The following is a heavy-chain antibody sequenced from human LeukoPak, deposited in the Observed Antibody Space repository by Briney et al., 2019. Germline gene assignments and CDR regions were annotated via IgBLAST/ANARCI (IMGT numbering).Heavy chain of an antibody. CDR1: GYTFTSYG. Sequence: ASVKVSCKASGYTFTSYGISWVRQAPGQGLEWMGCISAYNGNTNYAQKLQGRLTMTTDTSTSTAYMELRSLRSDDTAVYYCARDLRFLEWALDYGMDVWGQGTTVTVSS. V-gene: IGHV1-18*01. J-gene: IGHJ6*02. CDR2: ISAYNGNT. CDR3: ARDLRFLEWALDYGMDV. D-gene: IGHD3-3*01.